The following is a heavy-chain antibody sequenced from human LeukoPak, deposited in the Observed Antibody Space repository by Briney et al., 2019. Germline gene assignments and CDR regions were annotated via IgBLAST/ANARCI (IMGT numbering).Heavy chain of an antibody. Sequence: ASVKVSCKASGYTFTSYYMHWVRQAPGQGLEWMGIINPSGGSTSYAQKFQGRVTMTRDTSTSTVYMELSSLRSEDTAVYYCARAGYSYGNNPLYYYYGVDVWGQGTTVTVSS. CDR1: GYTFTSYY. CDR3: ARAGYSYGNNPLYYYYGVDV. D-gene: IGHD5-18*01. CDR2: INPSGGST. V-gene: IGHV1-46*01. J-gene: IGHJ6*02.